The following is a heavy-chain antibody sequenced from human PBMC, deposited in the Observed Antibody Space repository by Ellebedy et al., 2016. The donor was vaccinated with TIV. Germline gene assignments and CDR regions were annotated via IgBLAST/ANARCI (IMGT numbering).Heavy chain of an antibody. D-gene: IGHD2-2*01. Sequence: GESLKISXAASGFTFSNAWMSWVRQAPGKGLEWVGRIKSKTDGGTTDYAAPVKGRFTISRDDSKNTLYLQMNSLKTEDTAVYYCTADIVVVPAADPGAFDIWGQGTMVTVSS. CDR1: GFTFSNAW. CDR3: TADIVVVPAADPGAFDI. CDR2: IKSKTDGGTT. J-gene: IGHJ3*02. V-gene: IGHV3-15*01.